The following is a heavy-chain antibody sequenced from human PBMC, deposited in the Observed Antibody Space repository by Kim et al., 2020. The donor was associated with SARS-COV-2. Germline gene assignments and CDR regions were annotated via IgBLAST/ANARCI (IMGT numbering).Heavy chain of an antibody. D-gene: IGHD6-13*01. J-gene: IGHJ3*01. CDR3: ATGEGLGLRCSSSHGYDAFDV. CDR2: IHHTGNT. V-gene: IGHV3-53*01. Sequence: GGSLRLSCAPAGFTFSTNYMNWVRQAPGKGLEWVSTIHHTGNTYYAASAESRLTISRDKYKKKLYLQMNSLRADDTAVYFCATGEGLGLRCSSSHGYDAFDVWGQGTMVTVSS. CDR1: GFTFSTNY.